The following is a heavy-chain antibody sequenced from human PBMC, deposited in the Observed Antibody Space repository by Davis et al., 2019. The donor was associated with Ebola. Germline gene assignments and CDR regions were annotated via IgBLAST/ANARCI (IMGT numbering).Heavy chain of an antibody. D-gene: IGHD6-19*01. J-gene: IGHJ4*02. CDR1: GFTFSNYW. V-gene: IGHV3-74*01. CDR2: INSDGSST. CDR3: ARLAVAGKGHFDY. Sequence: PGGSLRLSCAASGFTFSNYWMHWVRQAPGKGLVWVSRINSDGSSTSYADSVKGRFTISRDNAKNTLYLQVNSLRAEDTAVYYCARLAVAGKGHFDYWGQGTLVTVSS.